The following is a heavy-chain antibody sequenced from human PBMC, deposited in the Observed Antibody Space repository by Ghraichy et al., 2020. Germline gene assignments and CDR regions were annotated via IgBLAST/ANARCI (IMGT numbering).Heavy chain of an antibody. CDR2: IFYSGTT. D-gene: IGHD6-6*01. V-gene: IGHV4-39*07. J-gene: IGHJ2*01. Sequence: SETRSLTYTVSGGSISNSYYYWGWIRQPPSKGLEWIGNIFYSGTTYYNPSLRGRVAVSVDTSKNQFSLKLSSVTAADTAVYYCASLIAASDHWYFHLWGRGTLVTVSS. CDR3: ASLIAASDHWYFHL. CDR1: GGSISNSYYY.